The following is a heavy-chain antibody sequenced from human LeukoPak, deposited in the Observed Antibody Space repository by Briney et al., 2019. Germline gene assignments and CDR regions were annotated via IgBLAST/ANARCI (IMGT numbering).Heavy chain of an antibody. CDR3: AKDGSGYSYGYSEYFQH. Sequence: GGSLRLSCAASGFTFSSYGMHWVRQAPGKGLEWVAVIWYDGSNKYYADSVKGRFTISRDNSKNTLYLQMNSLRAEDTAVYYCAKDGSGYSYGYSEYFQHWGQGTLVTVSS. V-gene: IGHV3-33*06. CDR1: GFTFSSYG. CDR2: IWYDGSNK. J-gene: IGHJ1*01. D-gene: IGHD5-18*01.